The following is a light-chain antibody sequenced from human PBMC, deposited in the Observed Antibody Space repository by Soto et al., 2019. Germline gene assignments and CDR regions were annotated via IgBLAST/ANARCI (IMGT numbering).Light chain of an antibody. V-gene: IGLV2-8*01. Sequence: QSALTQPPSASGSPGQSVSISCIGTSSDVGGYNYVSWYQHHPGTAPKLIIYEVTKRPSGVPDRFSGSKSGNTASLTVSGLQAEDEANYYCTSYAGSNNLLFGGGTKVTVL. CDR1: SSDVGGYNY. CDR3: TSYAGSNNLL. J-gene: IGLJ2*01. CDR2: EVT.